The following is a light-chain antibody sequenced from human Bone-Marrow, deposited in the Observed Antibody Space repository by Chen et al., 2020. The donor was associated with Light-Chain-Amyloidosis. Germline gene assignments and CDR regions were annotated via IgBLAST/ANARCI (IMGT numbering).Light chain of an antibody. V-gene: IGLV3-25*03. J-gene: IGLJ2*01. CDR1: DLPTKY. CDR2: RDT. CDR3: QSADSKCTNEVI. Sequence: SYELTQPPSLSVSPGQTARITCYGDDLPTKYAYWYQQKPGQAPVLVIHRDTERPSEISERFSGSSSGTTATLTISGFQAEDEADYHCQSADSKCTNEVIFGGGTKLTVL.